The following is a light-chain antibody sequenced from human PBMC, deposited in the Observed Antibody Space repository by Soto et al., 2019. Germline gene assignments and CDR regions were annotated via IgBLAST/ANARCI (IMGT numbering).Light chain of an antibody. CDR2: KAS. J-gene: IGKJ1*01. Sequence: DIQMTQSPSTLSGSVGDRVTITCRASQTMSSWLAWYQQKPGKAPKLLIYKASTLKSGVPSRFSGSGSGTEFPLTISSLQPDDFAPYYCQHYNSYSEAFGQGTKVDIK. CDR3: QHYNSYSEA. V-gene: IGKV1-5*03. CDR1: QTMSSW.